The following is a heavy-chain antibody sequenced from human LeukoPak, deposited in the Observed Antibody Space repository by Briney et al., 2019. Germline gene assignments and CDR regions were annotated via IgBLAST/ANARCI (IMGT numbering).Heavy chain of an antibody. CDR2: LYSSGGT. CDR3: AAKGNGYSGSYVFAH. D-gene: IGHD1-26*01. J-gene: IGHJ4*02. Sequence: GGSLRLSCAASGFSVSVNYMSWVRQAPGKGLEWVSVLYSSGGTNYADSVKGRFTISRDNSENTLDLQMNSLRAEDTAVYYCAAKGNGYSGSYVFAHWGQGTLVTVSS. V-gene: IGHV3-66*01. CDR1: GFSVSVNY.